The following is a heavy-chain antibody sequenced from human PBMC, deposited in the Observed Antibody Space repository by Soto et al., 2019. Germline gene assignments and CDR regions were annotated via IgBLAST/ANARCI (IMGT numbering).Heavy chain of an antibody. CDR2: ISSSSSTI. D-gene: IGHD2-15*01. Sequence: GGALRLSCAASGFTFSSYSMNWVRQAPGKGLEWVSYISSSSSTIYYADSVKGRFTISRDNSKNTLYLQMNSLRAEDTAVYYCAKEXGIGYCSGGSCPDAFDIWGQGTMVTVSS. CDR3: AKEXGIGYCSGGSCPDAFDI. V-gene: IGHV3-48*01. CDR1: GFTFSSYS. J-gene: IGHJ3*02.